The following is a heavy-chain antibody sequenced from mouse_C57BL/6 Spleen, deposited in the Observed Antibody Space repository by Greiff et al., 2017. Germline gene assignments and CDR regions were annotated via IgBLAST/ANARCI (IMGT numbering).Heavy chain of an antibody. CDR1: GFTFSDYG. CDR2: LSSGSSTI. D-gene: IGHD2-13*01. Sequence: EVKLVESGGGLVKPGGSLKLSCAASGFTFSDYGMNWVRQAPEKGLEWVAYLSSGSSTIYYADTVKGRFTISRANGKNTLFLQMTSLMSEDTAMYYCARNYYDDHFDVWGTGTTVTVSS. CDR3: ARNYYDDHFDV. J-gene: IGHJ1*03. V-gene: IGHV5-17*01.